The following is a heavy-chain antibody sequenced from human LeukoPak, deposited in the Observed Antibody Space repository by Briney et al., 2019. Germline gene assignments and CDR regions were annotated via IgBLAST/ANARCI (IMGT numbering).Heavy chain of an antibody. CDR1: AATFSSYA. CDR2: IIPIFGTT. D-gene: IGHD1-1*01. Sequence: GASVKVSCKASAATFSSYAISWVRQAPGQGLEWMGGIIPIFGTTNYAQKFQGRGTITTDESPSTAYMERSSLRSEDTAVYYCARDRVNWNDDYYGMDVWGKGTTVTVSS. CDR3: ARDRVNWNDDYYGMDV. J-gene: IGHJ6*04. V-gene: IGHV1-69*05.